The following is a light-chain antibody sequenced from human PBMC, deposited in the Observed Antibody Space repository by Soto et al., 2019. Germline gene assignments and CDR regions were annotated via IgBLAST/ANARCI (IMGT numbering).Light chain of an antibody. Sequence: EIVLTQSPGTLPLSPVERPTLSCRASQRVSSSYLDWYKHKPGQAPRLRIYVASSRATGSPDRFSGSGSGTDFTLTISRLEAGDIAVYCCQQYGIAPRTFGQGTTVEIK. V-gene: IGKV3-20*01. J-gene: IGKJ1*01. CDR1: QRVSSSY. CDR3: QQYGIAPRT. CDR2: VAS.